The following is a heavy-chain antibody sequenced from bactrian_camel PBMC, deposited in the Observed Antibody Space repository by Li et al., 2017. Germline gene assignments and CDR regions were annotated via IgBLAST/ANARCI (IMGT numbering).Heavy chain of an antibody. J-gene: IGHJ4*01. D-gene: IGHD2*01. CDR2: MNSFDIA. CDR3: AADRWPEGSYPRCDLN. V-gene: IGHV3S53*01. Sequence: VQLVESGGGSVQAGGSLRLSCAASGSTVNRHCMAWFRQAPGKEREGVATMNSFDIAHYAASVQGRYTISKDKDTLTLQMNNLQPEDTAMYYCAADRWPEGSYPRCDLNIGARGPRSPFP. CDR1: GSTVNRHC.